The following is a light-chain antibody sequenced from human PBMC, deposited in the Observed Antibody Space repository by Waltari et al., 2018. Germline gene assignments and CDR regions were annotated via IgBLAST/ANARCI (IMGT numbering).Light chain of an antibody. V-gene: IGKV3-20*01. CDR1: QTIRTTY. J-gene: IGKJ4*01. Sequence: QSPGTLSLSPGEGATLSCRTSQTIRTTYLAWYQQKPGQAPTLLIYGTFSRATGIPDRFTGSGSGTDFSLTISSLEPEDFATYYCQQYDISPLTFGGGTK. CDR2: GTF. CDR3: QQYDISPLT.